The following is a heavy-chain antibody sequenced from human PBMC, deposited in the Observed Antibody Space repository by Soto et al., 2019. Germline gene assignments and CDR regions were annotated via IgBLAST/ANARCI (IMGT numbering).Heavy chain of an antibody. Sequence: ASVKVFCKAPADTFTSYDIHWVRQAPGHGLGWRGIINPNGGSTRFAQTFQGRITMTTDTSTRTVYIELRSLRSEDTAVYYCARSAGGVFRIIIEGSSWLAPWGQGSLVTVSP. V-gene: IGHV1-46*01. CDR1: ADTFTSYD. CDR3: ARSAGGVFRIIIEGSSWLAP. D-gene: IGHD1-26*01. J-gene: IGHJ5*02. CDR2: INPNGGST.